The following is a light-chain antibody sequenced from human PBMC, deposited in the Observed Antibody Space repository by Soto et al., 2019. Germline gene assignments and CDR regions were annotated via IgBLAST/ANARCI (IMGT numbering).Light chain of an antibody. CDR3: QQYNNYPRT. V-gene: IGKV1-5*01. CDR1: ESISSW. CDR2: DAS. J-gene: IGKJ1*01. Sequence: DIEMTQSPATLSASIGDGVTITCRASESISSWLAWYQQQPGKAPKLLVYDASNLESGVPSRFSGSGSGTEFTLAISSLQPDDFATYYCQQYNNYPRTFGQGTKVDIK.